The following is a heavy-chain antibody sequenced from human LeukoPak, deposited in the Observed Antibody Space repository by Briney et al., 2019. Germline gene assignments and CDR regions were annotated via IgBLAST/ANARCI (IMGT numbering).Heavy chain of an antibody. V-gene: IGHV1-18*01. CDR3: ARDPRLWFGELSPSYFDY. D-gene: IGHD3-10*01. Sequence: GASVKVSCKASGYTFTSYGISWVRQAPGQGLEWMGWISAYNGNTNYAQKLQGRVTMTTDTSTSTAYIELRSLKSDDTAVYYCARDPRLWFGELSPSYFDYWGQGTLVTVSS. CDR2: ISAYNGNT. J-gene: IGHJ4*02. CDR1: GYTFTSYG.